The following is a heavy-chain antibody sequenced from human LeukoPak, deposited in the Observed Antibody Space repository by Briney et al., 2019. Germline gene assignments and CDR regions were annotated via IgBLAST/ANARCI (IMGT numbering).Heavy chain of an antibody. CDR3: ASSVRIEPFDY. V-gene: IGHV3-11*04. CDR1: GFTFSDYY. J-gene: IGHJ4*02. D-gene: IGHD2/OR15-2a*01. Sequence: GGSLRLSCSASGFTFSDYYMSWIRQAPEKGLEWVSYISSSDSTIYYADSVKGRFTISRDNAKNSLYLQMNSLRAEDTAVYCCASSVRIEPFDYWGQGTLVTVSS. CDR2: ISSSDSTI.